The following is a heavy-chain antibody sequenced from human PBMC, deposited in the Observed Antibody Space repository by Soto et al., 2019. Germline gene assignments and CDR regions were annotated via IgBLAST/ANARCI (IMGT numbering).Heavy chain of an antibody. V-gene: IGHV4-4*02. CDR3: ARRYGWLYFDY. CDR1: GGSISSSNW. D-gene: IGHD3-10*01. J-gene: IGHJ4*02. CDR2: IYHSGST. Sequence: SETLSLTWAVSGGSISSSNWWSWVRQPPGKGLEWIGEIYHSGSTNYNPSLKSRVTISVDTSKNQFSLKLTSVTAADTALYYCARRYGWLYFDYWGQGSLVTVSS.